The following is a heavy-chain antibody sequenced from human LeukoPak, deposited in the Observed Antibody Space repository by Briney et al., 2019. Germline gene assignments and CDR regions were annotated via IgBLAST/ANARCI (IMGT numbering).Heavy chain of an antibody. CDR3: ARVSVSVRVAARRFDY. D-gene: IGHD6-6*01. CDR2: INPNSGGT. Sequence: ASVKVSCKASGYTFTGHYMHWVRQAPGQGLEWMGWINPNSGGTNYAQKFQGRVTMTRDTSISTAYMELSRLRSDDTAVYYCARVSVSVRVAARRFDYWGQGTLVTVSS. J-gene: IGHJ4*02. CDR1: GYTFTGHY. V-gene: IGHV1-2*02.